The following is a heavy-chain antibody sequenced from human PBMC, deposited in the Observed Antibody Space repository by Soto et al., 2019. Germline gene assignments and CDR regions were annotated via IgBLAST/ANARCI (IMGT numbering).Heavy chain of an antibody. D-gene: IGHD2-15*01. CDR1: GFTFSSYS. CDR2: ISSSSSTI. V-gene: IGHV3-48*02. Sequence: GGSLRLSCAASGFTFSSYSMNWVRQAPGKGLEWVSYISSSSSTIYYADSVKGRFTISRDNAKNSLYLQMNSLRDEDTAVYYCARDGGPIAGGLDFDYWGQGTLVTVSS. CDR3: ARDGGPIAGGLDFDY. J-gene: IGHJ4*02.